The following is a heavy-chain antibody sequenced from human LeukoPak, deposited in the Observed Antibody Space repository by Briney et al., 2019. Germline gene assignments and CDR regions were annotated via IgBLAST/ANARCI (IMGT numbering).Heavy chain of an antibody. D-gene: IGHD2-21*02. CDR2: IYYSGST. CDR1: GGSLSSYY. J-gene: IGHJ1*01. V-gene: IGHV4-59*01. CDR3: ARVGVVTAIGEYFQH. Sequence: SETLSLTCTVSGGSLSSYYWSWIRQPPGKGLEWIGYIYYSGSTNYNPSLKSRVTISVDTSKNQFSLKLSSVTAADTAVYYCARVGVVTAIGEYFQHWGQGTLVTISS.